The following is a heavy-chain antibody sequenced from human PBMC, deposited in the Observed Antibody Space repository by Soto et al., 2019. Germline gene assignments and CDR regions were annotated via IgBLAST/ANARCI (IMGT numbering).Heavy chain of an antibody. V-gene: IGHV3-33*01. J-gene: IGHJ4*02. CDR1: GFAFSSHA. Sequence: QVQLVESGGGVGQPGRSLRLSCTASGFAFSSHAMHWVRQAPGKGLEWLAVIWYDGSNKYYADSVKGRFTISRDNSKNTQYLQVNTLRAEDTAVYYCARDHAGSGSLDYWGQGTLVTVSS. D-gene: IGHD3-10*01. CDR3: ARDHAGSGSLDY. CDR2: IWYDGSNK.